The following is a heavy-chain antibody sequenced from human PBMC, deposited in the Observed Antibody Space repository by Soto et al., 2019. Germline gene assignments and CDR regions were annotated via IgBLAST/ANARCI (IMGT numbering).Heavy chain of an antibody. D-gene: IGHD2-8*01. J-gene: IGHJ5*01. V-gene: IGHV6-1*01. CDR3: ARLIGNSWLDS. CDR1: GDSVSSSSVT. Sequence: SXTLSLTCAISGDSVSSSSVTWNWIRQSPSRGLEWLGRTYYRSNWYTDYAVSVKGRITISPDTSNNQLSLQLNSVTPDDTAVYYCARLIGNSWLDSWGQGTLVTVSS. CDR2: TYYRSNWYT.